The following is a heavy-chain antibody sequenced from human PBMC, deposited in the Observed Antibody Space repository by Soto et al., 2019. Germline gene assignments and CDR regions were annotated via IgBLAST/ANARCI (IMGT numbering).Heavy chain of an antibody. V-gene: IGHV3-23*01. CDR2: IGPNPANT. CDR3: ATARHCSSDACPAAE. J-gene: IGHJ4*02. D-gene: IGHD2-2*01. CDR1: GFPFSTSG. Sequence: PGGSLRLSCADSGFPFSTSGMLWVRQPPGEGLEWVAAIGPNPANTNYRDSVKGRFTISRDNSKNTVFLQMSTLRAEDTALYYCATARHCSSDACPAAEWGQGTLVTVSS.